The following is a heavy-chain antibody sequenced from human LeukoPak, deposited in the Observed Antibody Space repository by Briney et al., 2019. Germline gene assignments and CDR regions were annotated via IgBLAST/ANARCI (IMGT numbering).Heavy chain of an antibody. Sequence: GGSLRLSCAASGITVNSTYISWVRQAPGKGLEWVSVAYSDGNTYYADSVKGRFTISRDNSKNTLYLQMNSLRAEDTAVYYCAKGSGYDTDFDYWGQGTLVTVSS. J-gene: IGHJ4*02. CDR1: GITVNSTY. V-gene: IGHV3-53*01. CDR3: AKGSGYDTDFDY. CDR2: AYSDGNT. D-gene: IGHD3-9*01.